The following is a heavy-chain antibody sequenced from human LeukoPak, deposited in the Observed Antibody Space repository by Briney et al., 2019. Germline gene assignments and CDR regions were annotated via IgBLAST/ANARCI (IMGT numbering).Heavy chain of an antibody. CDR2: ISYDGSNK. J-gene: IGHJ4*02. CDR3: ARDPGGYYGHFDY. Sequence: PGRSLRLSCAASGFTFSSYAMHWVRQAPGKGLEWVAVISYDGSNKYYADSVKGRFTISRDNSKNTLYLQMNSLRAEDTAVYYCARDPGGYYGHFDYWGPGTLVTVSS. D-gene: IGHD3-22*01. V-gene: IGHV3-30-3*01. CDR1: GFTFSSYA.